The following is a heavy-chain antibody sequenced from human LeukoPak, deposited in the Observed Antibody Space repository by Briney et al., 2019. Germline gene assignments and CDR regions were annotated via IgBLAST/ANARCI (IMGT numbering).Heavy chain of an antibody. V-gene: IGHV1-18*01. Sequence: ASVKVSCTASGFTFTSYGFSWVRQAPGQGLEWMGWISAFNGNTNYAQKVQGRVTMTTDTSKSAAYMELRSLRSDDTAVYYCAREAAGQANRDFFDYWGQGTLVTVSS. J-gene: IGHJ4*02. CDR1: GFTFTSYG. D-gene: IGHD1-14*01. CDR2: ISAFNGNT. CDR3: AREAAGQANRDFFDY.